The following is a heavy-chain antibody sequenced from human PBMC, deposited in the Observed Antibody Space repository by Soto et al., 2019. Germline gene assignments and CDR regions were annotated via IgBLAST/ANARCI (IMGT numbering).Heavy chain of an antibody. CDR2: ISAYNGNT. D-gene: IGHD2-15*01. CDR3: AGASRCRGGSCYLDY. CDR1: GYTFTSYG. Sequence: QVQLVQSGAEVKKPGASVKVSCKASGYTFTSYGISWVRQAPGQGLEWMGWISAYNGNTNYAQKVQGRGTMTTDTSTSTADMEMRSLRSDGTAVYYCAGASRCRGGSCYLDYCCQGTLVTVSS. J-gene: IGHJ4*02. V-gene: IGHV1-18*01.